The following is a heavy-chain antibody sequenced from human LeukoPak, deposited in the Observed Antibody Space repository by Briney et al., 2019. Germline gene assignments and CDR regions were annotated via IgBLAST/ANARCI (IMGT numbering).Heavy chain of an antibody. Sequence: ASVKVSCKASGYTFTSYDINWLRQATRQGPEWMGWMNPNSGNTGYAQKFQGRVTMTRNTSISTAYMELSSLRSEDTAVYYCARASSSWYTLWGQGTLVTVSS. CDR1: GYTFTSYD. J-gene: IGHJ4*02. V-gene: IGHV1-8*01. D-gene: IGHD6-13*01. CDR2: MNPNSGNT. CDR3: ARASSSWYTL.